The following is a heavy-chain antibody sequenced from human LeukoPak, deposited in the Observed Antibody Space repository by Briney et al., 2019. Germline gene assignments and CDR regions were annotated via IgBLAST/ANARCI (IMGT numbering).Heavy chain of an antibody. D-gene: IGHD3-3*01. CDR3: ARGITIFGVAANWFDP. CDR2: IKQDGSEK. V-gene: IGHV3-7*04. CDR1: GFTFSSYW. Sequence: GGSLRLSCAASGFTFSSYWMSWVRQAPGKGLEWVANIKQDGSEKYYVDSVKGRFTISRDNAKNSLYLQLNSLRAEDTAVYYCARGITIFGVAANWFDPWGQGTLVTVSS. J-gene: IGHJ5*02.